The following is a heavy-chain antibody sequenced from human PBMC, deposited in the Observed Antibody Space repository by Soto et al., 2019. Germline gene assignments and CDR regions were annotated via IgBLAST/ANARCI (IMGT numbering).Heavy chain of an antibody. D-gene: IGHD6-6*01. J-gene: IGHJ6*03. CDR2: INNDGSST. Sequence: EVQLVESGGGLVQPGGSLRLSCSASGFTFSSYCMHWVRQAPGKGLVWVSHINNDGSSTIYADSVRGRFTISRDNAKNTLYIEINGLRAEDTAVYFCARDARYYYMDVWGKGTTVTVSS. CDR1: GFTFSSYC. CDR3: ARDARYYYMDV. V-gene: IGHV3-74*01.